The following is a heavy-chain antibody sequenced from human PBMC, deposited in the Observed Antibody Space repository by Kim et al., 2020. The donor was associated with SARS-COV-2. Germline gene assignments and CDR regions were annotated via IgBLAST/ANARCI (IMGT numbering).Heavy chain of an antibody. J-gene: IGHJ6*02. CDR3: AKDRVLTGYYITYYYYGMNV. CDR2: ISGDGGST. Sequence: GGSLRLSCAAYGFTFDDYATHWVRQAPGKGLEWVFLISGDGGSTYYADSVKGRFTISRDNSKNSLYLQINSLRTEDTALYYCAKDRVLTGYYITYYYYGMNVWGQGTTVTVSS. V-gene: IGHV3-43*02. CDR1: GFTFDDYA. D-gene: IGHD3-9*01.